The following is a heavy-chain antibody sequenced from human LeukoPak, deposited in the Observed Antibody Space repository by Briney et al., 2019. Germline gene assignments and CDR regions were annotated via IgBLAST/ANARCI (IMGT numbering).Heavy chain of an antibody. CDR1: GGSIITYY. Sequence: SETLSLTCNVSGGSIITYYWSWIRQPPGKGLEWIGNIFDSGSTNYNPSLKSRVTISVDTSKNQFSLKLSSVTAADTAVYYCARGSYDSSYSPDAFDIWGQGTMVTVSS. V-gene: IGHV4-59*01. CDR2: IFDSGST. CDR3: ARGSYDSSYSPDAFDI. D-gene: IGHD3-22*01. J-gene: IGHJ3*02.